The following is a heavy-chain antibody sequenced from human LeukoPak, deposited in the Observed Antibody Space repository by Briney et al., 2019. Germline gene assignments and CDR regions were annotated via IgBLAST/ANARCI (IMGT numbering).Heavy chain of an antibody. V-gene: IGHV3-21*01. J-gene: IGHJ6*03. CDR3: ARGGNAAVMDYYMDV. CDR1: GFTFSNYT. D-gene: IGHD3-16*01. Sequence: KPGGSLRLSCAASGFTFSNYTMNWVRQAPGKGLERVSSISSRSSYIYYADSVKGRFTISRDNAKNSLYLQMNSLRAEDTAVYYCARGGNAAVMDYYMDVWGKGTTVTVSS. CDR2: ISSRSSYI.